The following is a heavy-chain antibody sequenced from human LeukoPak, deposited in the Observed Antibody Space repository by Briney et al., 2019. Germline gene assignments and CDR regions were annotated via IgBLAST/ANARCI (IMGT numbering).Heavy chain of an antibody. J-gene: IGHJ6*02. CDR1: ESIFTSHG. V-gene: IGHV3-30*18. CDR2: ISHDGSNK. D-gene: IGHD3-22*01. Sequence: HPGRSLRLSCAASESIFTSHGMHWVRQAPGKGLEWVAVISHDGSNKYYADSVKGRFTISRDNSKNTLYLQMNSLRAEDTAVYYCAKDKYSYDSSAYYSYGMDVWGQGTTVTVSS. CDR3: AKDKYSYDSSAYYSYGMDV.